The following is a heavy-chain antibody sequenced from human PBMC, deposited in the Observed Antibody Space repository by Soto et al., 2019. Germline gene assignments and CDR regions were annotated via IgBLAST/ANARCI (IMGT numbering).Heavy chain of an antibody. CDR3: AKPDWYNVGADYFDY. Sequence: EVQLLESGGGLVQPGGSLRLSCAASGFSFTNYAMNWVRQAPGKGLEWVSAISSSGDSPYYADSVKGRFSISRDNSKNTLDLQMNRLRAEDTAVYFCAKPDWYNVGADYFDYWGQGALVTVSS. CDR2: ISSSGDSP. J-gene: IGHJ4*02. CDR1: GFSFTNYA. V-gene: IGHV3-23*01. D-gene: IGHD1-1*01.